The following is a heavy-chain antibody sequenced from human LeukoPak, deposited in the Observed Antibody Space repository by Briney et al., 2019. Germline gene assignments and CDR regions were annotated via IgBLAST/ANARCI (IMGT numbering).Heavy chain of an antibody. Sequence: PGGSLRLSCAASGFTFSSYGMHWVRQAPGKGLEWVAVIRYDGSNKYYADSVKGGFTISRDNSKTTLYLQMNSLRAEDTAVYYCASYYYDSSGYPAENDYWGQGTLVTVSS. CDR2: IRYDGSNK. J-gene: IGHJ4*02. D-gene: IGHD3-22*01. V-gene: IGHV3-33*01. CDR3: ASYYYDSSGYPAENDY. CDR1: GFTFSSYG.